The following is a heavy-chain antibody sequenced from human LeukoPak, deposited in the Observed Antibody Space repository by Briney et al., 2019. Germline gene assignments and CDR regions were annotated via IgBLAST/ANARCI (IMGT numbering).Heavy chain of an antibody. J-gene: IGHJ4*02. Sequence: SETLSLTCTVSGGSISSYYWSWIRQPPGKGLEWIGYIYYSGSTNYNPSLKSRVTISVDTSENQFSLKLSSVTAADTAVYYCARQDTIFGVASFDYWGQGTLVTVSS. V-gene: IGHV4-59*08. CDR3: ARQDTIFGVASFDY. CDR2: IYYSGST. D-gene: IGHD3-3*01. CDR1: GGSISSYY.